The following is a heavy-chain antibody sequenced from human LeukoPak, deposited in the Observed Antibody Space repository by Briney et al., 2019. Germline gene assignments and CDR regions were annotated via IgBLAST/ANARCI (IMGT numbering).Heavy chain of an antibody. CDR1: GGSISSYY. J-gene: IGHJ4*02. V-gene: IGHV4-59*08. Sequence: PSETLSLTCTVSGGSISSYYWSWVRQPPGKGLEWIGYIYSSGSTNYNPSLKSRVTISVDTSKNQFSLSLSSVTAADTAVYYCARPRDGYNWGADYWGQGTLVTVSS. CDR2: IYSSGST. CDR3: ARPRDGYNWGADY. D-gene: IGHD5-24*01.